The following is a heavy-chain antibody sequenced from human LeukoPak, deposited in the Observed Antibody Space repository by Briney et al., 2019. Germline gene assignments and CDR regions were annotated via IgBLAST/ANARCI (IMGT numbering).Heavy chain of an antibody. Sequence: PLETLSLTCAVYGGSFSGYYWSWIRQPPGKGLEWIGEINHSGSTNYNPSLKSRVTISVDTSKNQFSLKLSSVTAADTAVYYCARGYYYGSGSYYTRFDPWGQGTLVTVSS. CDR1: GGSFSGYY. CDR3: ARGYYYGSGSYYTRFDP. V-gene: IGHV4-34*01. J-gene: IGHJ5*02. D-gene: IGHD3-10*01. CDR2: INHSGST.